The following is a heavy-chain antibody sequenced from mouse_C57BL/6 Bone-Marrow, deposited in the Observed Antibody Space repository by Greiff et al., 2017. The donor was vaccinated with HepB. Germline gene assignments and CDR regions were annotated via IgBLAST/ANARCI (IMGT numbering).Heavy chain of an antibody. CDR3: ARQAQRGY. V-gene: IGHV1-82*01. J-gene: IGHJ2*01. CDR1: GYAFSSSW. Sequence: QVQLQQSGPELVKPGASVKISCKASGYAFSSSWMNWVKQRPGKGLEWIGRIYPGDGDTNYNGKFKGKATLTADKSSSTAYMQLSSLTSEDSAVYFCARQAQRGYWGQGTTLTVSS. D-gene: IGHD3-2*02. CDR2: IYPGDGDT.